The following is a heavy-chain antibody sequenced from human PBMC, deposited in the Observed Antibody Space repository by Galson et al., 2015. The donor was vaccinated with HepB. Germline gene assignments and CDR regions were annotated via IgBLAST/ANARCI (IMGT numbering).Heavy chain of an antibody. D-gene: IGHD2-15*01. CDR2: INPNSGGT. CDR3: ASLVSAASGKVVVAATRGFDY. Sequence: SVKVSCKASGYTFTSYAMHWVRQAPGQRLEWMGRINPNSGGTNYAQKFQGRVTMTRDTSISTAYMELSRLRSDDTAVYYCASLVSAASGKVVVAATRGFDYWGQGTLVTVSS. V-gene: IGHV1-2*06. CDR1: GYTFTSYA. J-gene: IGHJ4*02.